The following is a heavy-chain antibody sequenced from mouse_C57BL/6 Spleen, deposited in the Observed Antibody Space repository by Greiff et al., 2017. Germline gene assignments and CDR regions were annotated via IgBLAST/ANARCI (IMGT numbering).Heavy chain of an antibody. V-gene: IGHV1-82*01. Sequence: VQLVESGPELVKPGASVKISCKASGYAFSSSWMNWVKQRPGKGLEWIGRIYPGDGDTNYNGKFKGKATLTADKSSSTAYMQLSSLTSEDSAVYFCARGGSSLYYAMDYWGQGTSVTVSS. CDR3: ARGGSSLYYAMDY. J-gene: IGHJ4*01. CDR1: GYAFSSSW. D-gene: IGHD1-1*01. CDR2: IYPGDGDT.